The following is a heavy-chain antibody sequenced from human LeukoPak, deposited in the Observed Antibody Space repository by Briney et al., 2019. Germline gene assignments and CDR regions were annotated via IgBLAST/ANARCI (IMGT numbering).Heavy chain of an antibody. J-gene: IGHJ4*02. CDR2: IRYDGSNK. Sequence: PGGSLRLSCAASGFTFSSYGMHWVRQAPGKGLEWVAFIRYDGSNKYYADSVKGRFTISRDNSKNTLYLQMNSLRAEDTAVYYCVKDCSSTSCYTGDYWGQGTLVTVSS. CDR1: GFTFSSYG. CDR3: VKDCSSTSCYTGDY. D-gene: IGHD2-2*02. V-gene: IGHV3-30*02.